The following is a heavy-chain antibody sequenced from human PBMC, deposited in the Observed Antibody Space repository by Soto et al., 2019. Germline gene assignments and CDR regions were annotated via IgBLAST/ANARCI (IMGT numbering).Heavy chain of an antibody. V-gene: IGHV1-46*01. CDR1: GYTFTRHY. Sequence: ASVKVSCKASGYTFTRHYMHWVRQAPGQGLEWMGIINPSGGSTSYAQNFQGRVTMTRHTSTSTVYMELSSLRSEDTAVYYCARGESGSSCCSGYWGQGTLVTVSS. CDR3: ARGESGSSCCSGY. CDR2: INPSGGST. J-gene: IGHJ4*02. D-gene: IGHD1-26*01.